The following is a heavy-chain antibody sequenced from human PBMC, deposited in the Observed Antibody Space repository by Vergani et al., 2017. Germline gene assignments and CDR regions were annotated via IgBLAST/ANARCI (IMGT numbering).Heavy chain of an antibody. CDR3: TKGSRGYTGYFFDY. Sequence: EVQLVESGGGLVQPGGSLRLSCAASGFTFIMHAMSWVRQAPGKGLEWVSTLSASDRRTHYADSVKGRFTISRDNSKNTLFLHMNSLRADDTAVYYCTKGSRGYTGYFFDYWGQGTLATVSS. V-gene: IGHV3-23*04. D-gene: IGHD5-12*01. CDR2: LSASDRRT. CDR1: GFTFIMHA. J-gene: IGHJ4*02.